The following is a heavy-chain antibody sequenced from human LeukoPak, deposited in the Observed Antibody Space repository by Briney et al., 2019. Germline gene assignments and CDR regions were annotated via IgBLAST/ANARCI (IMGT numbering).Heavy chain of an antibody. CDR1: GGSISSGGYY. CDR3: ARAYSSGWPVY. V-gene: IGHV4-31*03. Sequence: SETLSLTCTVSGGSISSGGYYWSWIRQHPGKGLEWIGYIYYSGSTYYNPSLKSRVTISVDTSKNQFSLKLSSVTAADTAAYYCARAYSSGWPVYWGQGTLVTVSS. CDR2: IYYSGST. D-gene: IGHD6-19*01. J-gene: IGHJ4*02.